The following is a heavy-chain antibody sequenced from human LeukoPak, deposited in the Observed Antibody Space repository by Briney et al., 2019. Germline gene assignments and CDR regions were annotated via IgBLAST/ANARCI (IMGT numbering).Heavy chain of an antibody. J-gene: IGHJ4*02. CDR3: ARGQNFLYDSSGYYHKYYFDY. Sequence: ASVKVSCKASGYTFTSYGVSWVRQAPGQGLEWMGWISAYNGNTNYAQKLQGRVTMTTDTSTSTAYMELRSLRSDDTALYYCARGQNFLYDSSGYYHKYYFDYWGQGTLVTVSS. CDR1: GYTFTSYG. V-gene: IGHV1-18*01. D-gene: IGHD3-22*01. CDR2: ISAYNGNT.